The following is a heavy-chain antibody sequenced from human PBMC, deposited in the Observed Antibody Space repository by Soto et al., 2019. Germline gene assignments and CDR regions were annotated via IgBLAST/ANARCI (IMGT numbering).Heavy chain of an antibody. CDR1: GFTFSSYA. D-gene: IGHD3-10*01. CDR2: ISGSGGST. J-gene: IGHJ5*02. CDR3: ARDILTYYYGSGSSTIESWFDP. V-gene: IGHV3-23*02. Sequence: PGGSLRLSCAASGFTFSSYAMSWVRQAPGKGLEWVSAISGSGGSTNYNPSLKSRVTISVDTSKNQFSLKLSSVTAADTAVYYCARDILTYYYGSGSSTIESWFDPWGQGTLVTVSS.